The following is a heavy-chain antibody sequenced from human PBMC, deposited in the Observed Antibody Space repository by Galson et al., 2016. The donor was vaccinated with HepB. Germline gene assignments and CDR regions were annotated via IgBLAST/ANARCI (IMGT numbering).Heavy chain of an antibody. CDR1: GFTFSTYW. CDR3: ARMCSGGSCYSY. D-gene: IGHD2-15*01. CDR2: IKEDGSEK. J-gene: IGHJ4*02. V-gene: IGHV3-7*01. Sequence: SLRLSCAASGFTFSTYWMSWVRQAPGKELEWVANIKEDGSEKYYVDSLKGRFTISRDNAKNSLYLQMNSLRAEDTAVYYCARMCSGGSCYSYRGQGTLVTVSS.